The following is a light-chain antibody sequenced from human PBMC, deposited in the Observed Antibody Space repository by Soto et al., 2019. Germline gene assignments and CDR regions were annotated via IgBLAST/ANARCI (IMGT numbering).Light chain of an antibody. CDR2: DAN. V-gene: IGLV2-14*03. CDR3: TSDTSSSTLHVV. CDR1: SSDVGGYNY. J-gene: IGLJ2*01. Sequence: QSALTQPASVSGSPGQSITISCTGTSSDVGGYNYVSWYQQHPGKAPKLMIYDANNRPSGVSNRFSGSKSGNTASLTISGLHAEDEADYYCTSDTSSSTLHVVFGGGTKLTVL.